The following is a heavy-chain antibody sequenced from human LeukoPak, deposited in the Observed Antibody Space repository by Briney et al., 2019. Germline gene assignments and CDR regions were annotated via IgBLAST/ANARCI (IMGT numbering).Heavy chain of an antibody. J-gene: IGHJ4*02. V-gene: IGHV3-66*01. D-gene: IGHD1-26*01. CDR2: TYSGGST. CDR1: GFTFSSYS. CDR3: ASGIRAFDY. Sequence: GGSLRLSCAASGFTFSSYSMNWVRQAPGKGLEWVSVTYSGGSTYYADSLKGRFTISRDDSKNTLYLQMNNLRAEDTAVYYCASGIRAFDYWGQGALVTVSS.